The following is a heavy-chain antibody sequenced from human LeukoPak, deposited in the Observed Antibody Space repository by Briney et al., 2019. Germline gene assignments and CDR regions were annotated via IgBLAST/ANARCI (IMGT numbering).Heavy chain of an antibody. V-gene: IGHV4-30-4*01. J-gene: IGHJ4*02. Sequence: SQTLSLTCTVSGGSISSGDYYWGWLRQPPGKGLEWIGYIHHSGSTYDYTPSGKSRITMEGDTSKNQFSLKLSSVGAADTAVYYCVRDRSRPNPFFDSWGQGTLVTVSS. D-gene: IGHD6-13*01. CDR2: IHHSGST. CDR3: VRDRSRPNPFFDS. CDR1: GGSISSGDYY.